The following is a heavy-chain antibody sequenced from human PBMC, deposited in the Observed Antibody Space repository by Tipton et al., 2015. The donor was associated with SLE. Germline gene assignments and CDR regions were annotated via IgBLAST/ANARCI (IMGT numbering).Heavy chain of an antibody. J-gene: IGHJ6*02. V-gene: IGHV3-30-3*01. CDR3: ARDRRSYYHYYGLDV. CDR2: ISYDGSNK. CDR1: GFTFSSYA. Sequence: QLVQSGGGVVQPGRSLRLSCAASGFTFSSYAMHWVRQAPGKGLEWVAVISYDGSNKYYADSVKGRFTISRDNSKNTLFLQMNSLRTEDTAVYYCARDRRSYYHYYGLDVWGQGTTVTVSS.